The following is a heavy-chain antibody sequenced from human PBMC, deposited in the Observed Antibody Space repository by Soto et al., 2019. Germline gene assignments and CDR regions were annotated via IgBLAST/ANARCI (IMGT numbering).Heavy chain of an antibody. V-gene: IGHV1-69*12. CDR1: GGTFSSYA. J-gene: IGHJ6*02. CDR3: AGHSRGVTGYYYGMDV. D-gene: IGHD3-22*01. CDR2: IIPIFDTA. Sequence: QVQLVQSGAEVKKPGSSVKVSCKASGGTFSSYAISWVRQAPGQGLEWMGGIIPIFDTADYAQKFQGRVTITADESTNTAYMELSRLRSEDTAVYYCAGHSRGVTGYYYGMDVWGQGTTVTVSS.